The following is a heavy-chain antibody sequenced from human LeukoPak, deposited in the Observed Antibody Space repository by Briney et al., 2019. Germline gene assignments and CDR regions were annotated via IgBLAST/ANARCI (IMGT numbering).Heavy chain of an antibody. J-gene: IGHJ4*02. CDR2: IYHSGST. CDR3: ARSTAVRGMVRGSPMAY. V-gene: IGHV4-34*01. D-gene: IGHD3-10*01. Sequence: LRLSCAASGFTFSDYYMSWIRQPPGKGLEWIGEIYHSGSTNYNPSLKSRVTISVDKSKNQFSLKLSSVTAADTAVYYCARSTAVRGMVRGSPMAYWGQGTLVTVSS. CDR1: GFTFSDYY.